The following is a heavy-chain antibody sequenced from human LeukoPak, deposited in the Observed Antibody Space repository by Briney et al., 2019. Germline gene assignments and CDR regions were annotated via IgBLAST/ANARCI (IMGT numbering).Heavy chain of an antibody. CDR2: ISSSGTTI. V-gene: IGHV3-48*03. CDR3: AREKADWFDY. Sequence: PGGSLRLSCAASGFTFSSYEMNWVRPAAGKGLEWVSYISSSGTTIYYADSVKGRFTISRDSAKNSVYLQMNSLRAEDTAVYYCAREKADWFDYWGQGTLVTVSS. CDR1: GFTFSSYE. D-gene: IGHD3/OR15-3a*01. J-gene: IGHJ4*02.